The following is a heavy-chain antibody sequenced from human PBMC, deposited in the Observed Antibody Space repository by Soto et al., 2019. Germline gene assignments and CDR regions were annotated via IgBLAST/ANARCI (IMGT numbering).Heavy chain of an antibody. CDR1: GGTFSSYT. CDR2: IIPIFGTA. V-gene: IGHV1-69*13. Sequence: SVKVSSRASGGTFSSYTISWVRQAPGQGLEWMGGIIPIFGTANYAQKCPGRVTITADESTSTAYMERSSLRSEDTAVYYCAGERRHDVGATTVDAFDIWGQGTMVTVSS. J-gene: IGHJ3*02. CDR3: AGERRHDVGATTVDAFDI. D-gene: IGHD1-26*01.